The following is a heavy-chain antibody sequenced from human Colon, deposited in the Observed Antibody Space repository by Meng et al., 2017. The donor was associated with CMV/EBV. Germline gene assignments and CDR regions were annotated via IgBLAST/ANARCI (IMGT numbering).Heavy chain of an antibody. V-gene: IGHV3-74*01. CDR2: INPDGSST. J-gene: IGHJ4*02. CDR3: ARGIGQQLGLPLDY. D-gene: IGHD6-13*01. CDR1: GFTFSTYW. Sequence: GGSLRLSCAASGFTFSTYWMHWVRQAPGKGLVWVSRINPDGSSTSYADSVKGRFTISRDNAKNTLYLQMNSLRAEDTAVYYCARGIGQQLGLPLDYWGQGTLVTSPQ.